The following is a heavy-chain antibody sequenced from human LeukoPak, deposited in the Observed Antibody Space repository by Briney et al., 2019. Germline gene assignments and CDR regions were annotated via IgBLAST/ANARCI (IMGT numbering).Heavy chain of an antibody. Sequence: ASVKVSCKASGGTFSSYAISWVRQAPGQGLEWMGGIIPIFGIANYAQKFQGRVTITADKSTSTAYVELSSLRSEDTAVYYCAREAAKPYDFWSGTNWFDPWGQGTLVTVSS. J-gene: IGHJ5*02. V-gene: IGHV1-69*10. CDR2: IIPIFGIA. D-gene: IGHD3-3*01. CDR1: GGTFSSYA. CDR3: AREAAKPYDFWSGTNWFDP.